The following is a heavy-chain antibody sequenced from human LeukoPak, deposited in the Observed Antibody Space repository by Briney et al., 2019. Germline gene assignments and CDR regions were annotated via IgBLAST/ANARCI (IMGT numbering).Heavy chain of an antibody. V-gene: IGHV1-69*04. CDR2: IIPALNIT. J-gene: IGHJ6*02. CDR3: ARGAIAAGGPYYYGMDV. CDR1: GGTFSSSA. Sequence: SVKVSCKTSGGTFSSSAITWVRQAPGQGLEWMGRIIPALNITSYAQKFQGRVTITADTSTSTAYMELSSLRSEETAVYYCARGAIAAGGPYYYGMDVWGQGTTVTVAS. D-gene: IGHD6-13*01.